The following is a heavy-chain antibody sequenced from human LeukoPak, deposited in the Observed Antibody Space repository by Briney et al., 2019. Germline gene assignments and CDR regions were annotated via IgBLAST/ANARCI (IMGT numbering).Heavy chain of an antibody. V-gene: IGHV4-31*03. CDR3: ATHRTYDFWRSVDYYYYMDV. CDR2: IYYSGST. D-gene: IGHD3-3*01. Sequence: TLSLTCTVSGGSISSGGYYWSWIRQHPGKGLEWIGYIYYSGSTYYNPSLKSRVTISVDTSKNRFSLKLSSVTAADTAVYYCATHRTYDFWRSVDYYYYMDVWGKGTTVTVSS. J-gene: IGHJ6*03. CDR1: GGSISSGGYY.